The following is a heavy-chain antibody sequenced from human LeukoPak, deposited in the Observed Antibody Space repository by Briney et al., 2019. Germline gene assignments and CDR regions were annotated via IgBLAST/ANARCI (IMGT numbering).Heavy chain of an antibody. Sequence: PGGSLRLSCVASGFTFNNYAMAWVRQAPGKGLEWVSTIAVVGGNTHYADSVEGRFTISRQDSNNALHLQLNSLRAEDTAIYYCARDCCSGGGPLDIWGQGTLVTVSS. CDR2: IAVVGGNT. CDR1: GFTFNNYA. V-gene: IGHV3-23*01. D-gene: IGHD2-15*01. CDR3: ARDCCSGGGPLDI. J-gene: IGHJ4*02.